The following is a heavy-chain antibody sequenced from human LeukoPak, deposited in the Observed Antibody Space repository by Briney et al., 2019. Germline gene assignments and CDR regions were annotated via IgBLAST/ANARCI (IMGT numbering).Heavy chain of an antibody. CDR2: ITGSGGST. CDR1: GFTLSNYA. CDR3: ARSYAFDI. V-gene: IGHV3-23*01. D-gene: IGHD1-26*01. J-gene: IGHJ3*02. Sequence: GGSLRLSCAASGFTLSNYAMSWVRQAPGKGLEWVSAITGSGGSTYYADSVKGRFTISRDNAKNSLYLQMNSLRAEDTAVYYCARSYAFDIWGQGTMVTVSS.